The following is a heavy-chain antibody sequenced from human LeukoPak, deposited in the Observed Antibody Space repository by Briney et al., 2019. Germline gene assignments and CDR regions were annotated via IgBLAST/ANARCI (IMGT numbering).Heavy chain of an antibody. V-gene: IGHV3-30*01. Sequence: GGSLRLSCAASGFTFSSYAMHWVRQAPGKGLEWVAVISYDGSNKYYADSVKGRFTISRDNSKNTLYLQMNSLRAEDTAVYYCARGDSSSWYYSDYWGQGTLVTVSS. CDR1: GFTFSSYA. J-gene: IGHJ4*02. CDR3: ARGDSSSWYYSDY. D-gene: IGHD6-13*01. CDR2: ISYDGSNK.